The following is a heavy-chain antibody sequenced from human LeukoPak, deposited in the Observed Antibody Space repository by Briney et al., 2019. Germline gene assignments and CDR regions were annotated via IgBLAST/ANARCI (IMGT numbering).Heavy chain of an antibody. CDR1: GFTVSSTY. D-gene: IGHD2-2*01. V-gene: IGHV3-53*01. Sequence: GGSLRLSCAASGFTVSSTYMSWVRQAPGKGLEWVSAIYSDGSTNYADSVKGRFAISRDNSKNTLYLQMNSLRAEDTAVYYCARGIGYCSRTTCYQPFDYWGQGTLVTVSS. J-gene: IGHJ4*02. CDR2: IYSDGST. CDR3: ARGIGYCSRTTCYQPFDY.